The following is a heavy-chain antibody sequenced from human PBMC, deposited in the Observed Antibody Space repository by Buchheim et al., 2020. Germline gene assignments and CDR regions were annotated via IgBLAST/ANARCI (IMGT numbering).Heavy chain of an antibody. V-gene: IGHV3-7*01. D-gene: IGHD1-26*01. CDR1: GFIFSGNW. CDR3: AREVGVTTRWDY. J-gene: IGHJ4*02. CDR2: INQDGSVK. Sequence: EVQLVDSGGGLVQPGGSLRLSCAASGFIFSGNWLDWVRQAPGKGLEWVANINQDGSVKFYVDSVKGRFTISRDNGENSVYLQMNSLRAEDTAVYYCAREVGVTTRWDYWGQGTL.